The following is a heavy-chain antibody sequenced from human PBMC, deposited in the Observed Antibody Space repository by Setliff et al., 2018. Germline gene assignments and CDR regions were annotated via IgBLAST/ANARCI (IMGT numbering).Heavy chain of an antibody. CDR3: SRETWYDEGYSYMDV. Sequence: ASVKVSCKASGYTFTSNLINWVRQAPGQGLEWMGWINTNTGNPTYSQGFTGRIVFSLEASANTAYLQISNLETEDTGVDYCSRETWYDEGYSYMDVWGQGTAVTVSS. V-gene: IGHV7-4-1*02. D-gene: IGHD1-1*01. CDR1: GYTFTSNL. CDR2: INTNTGNP. J-gene: IGHJ6*03.